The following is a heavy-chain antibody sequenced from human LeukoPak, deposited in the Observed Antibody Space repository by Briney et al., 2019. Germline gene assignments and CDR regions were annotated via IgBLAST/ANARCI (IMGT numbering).Heavy chain of an antibody. D-gene: IGHD3-22*01. CDR2: INHSGST. Sequence: PPETLSLTCAVYGGSFSGYYWSWIRQPPGKGLEWIGEINHSGSTNYNPSLKSRVTISVDTSKNQFSLKLSSVTAADTAVYYCAKSWGVEYSSGFYIGVDYWGQGTLVTVSS. J-gene: IGHJ4*02. V-gene: IGHV4-34*01. CDR1: GGSFSGYY. CDR3: AKSWGVEYSSGFYIGVDY.